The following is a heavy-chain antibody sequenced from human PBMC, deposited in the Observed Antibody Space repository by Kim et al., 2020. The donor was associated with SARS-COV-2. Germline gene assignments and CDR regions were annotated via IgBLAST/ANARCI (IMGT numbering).Heavy chain of an antibody. Sequence: SETLSLTCAVYGGSFSGYYWSWIRQPPGKGLEWIGEINHSGSTNYNPSLKSRVTISVDTSKNQFSLKLSPVTAADTAVFYCARGVWRSGGSCFSDYWGQG. V-gene: IGHV4-34*01. CDR1: GGSFSGYY. CDR3: ARGVWRSGGSCFSDY. J-gene: IGHJ4*02. D-gene: IGHD2-15*01. CDR2: INHSGST.